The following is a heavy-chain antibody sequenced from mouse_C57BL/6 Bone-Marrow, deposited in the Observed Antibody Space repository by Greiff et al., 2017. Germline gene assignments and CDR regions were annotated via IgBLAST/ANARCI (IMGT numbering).Heavy chain of an antibody. D-gene: IGHD2-4*01. CDR3: ASYDYDGGFAY. CDR1: GYTFTSYW. V-gene: IGHV1-7*01. J-gene: IGHJ3*01. CDR2: INPSSGYT. Sequence: VQRVESGAELAKPGASVKLSCKASGYTFTSYWMHWVKQRPGQGLEWIGYINPSSGYTKYNQKFKDKATLTADKSSSTAYMQLSSLTYEDSAVYYCASYDYDGGFAYWGQGTLVTVSA.